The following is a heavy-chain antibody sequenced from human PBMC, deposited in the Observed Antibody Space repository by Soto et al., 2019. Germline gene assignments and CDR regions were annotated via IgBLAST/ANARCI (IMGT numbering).Heavy chain of an antibody. CDR2: INPSGGST. D-gene: IGHD7-27*01. CDR3: ARSNGYCYYGMDV. Sequence: SGKPSCKASGYTFTSYDMHWVRQAPGRGLEWMGIINPSGGSTSYAQKFQGRVTMTRDTSTSTVYMELSSLRSEDTAVYYCARSNGYCYYGMDVWGQGTTVTVSS. V-gene: IGHV1-46*01. J-gene: IGHJ6*02. CDR1: GYTFTSYD.